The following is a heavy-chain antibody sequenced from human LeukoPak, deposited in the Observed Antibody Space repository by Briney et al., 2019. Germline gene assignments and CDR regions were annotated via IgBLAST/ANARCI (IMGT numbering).Heavy chain of an antibody. CDR2: IEQDGSEE. CDR1: GFIFSDYC. CDR3: ARGEVDSNVDY. D-gene: IGHD4-11*01. Sequence: GGSLRLSCALSGFIFSDYCMNWVRQAAGKVLEWVANIEQDGSEEYYVDSVKGRFTISRDNAKNSLYLQMNSLRAEDTAVYYCARGEVDSNVDYWGQGTLVTVSS. J-gene: IGHJ4*02. V-gene: IGHV3-7*05.